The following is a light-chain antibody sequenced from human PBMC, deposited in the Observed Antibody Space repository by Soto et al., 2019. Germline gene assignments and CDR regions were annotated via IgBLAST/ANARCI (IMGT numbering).Light chain of an antibody. CDR3: NQYGSSPLT. CDR2: GAS. CDR1: QTIRSNF. Sequence: EVVLTQSPGTLSLSPGERAFLSCRASQTIRSNFLAWYQQKPGQAPRLLIYGASSRVTGTPDRFSGSASGTDFTPTISRLEPEDFAVYLCNQYGSSPLTFGRGTKVEIK. V-gene: IGKV3-20*01. J-gene: IGKJ4*01.